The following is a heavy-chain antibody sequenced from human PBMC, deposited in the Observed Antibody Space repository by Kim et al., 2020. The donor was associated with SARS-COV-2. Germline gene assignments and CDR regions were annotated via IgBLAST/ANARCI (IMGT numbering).Heavy chain of an antibody. D-gene: IGHD5-12*01. CDR1: GFTFSSYA. J-gene: IGHJ4*02. V-gene: IGHV3-30-3*01. CDR2: ISYDGSNK. CDR3: ARENYSGYDFDY. Sequence: GGSLRLSCAASGFTFSSYAMHWVRQAPGKGLEWVAVISYDGSNKYYADSVKGRFTISRDNSKNTLYLQMNSLRAEDTAVYYCARENYSGYDFDYWGQGTLVTVSS.